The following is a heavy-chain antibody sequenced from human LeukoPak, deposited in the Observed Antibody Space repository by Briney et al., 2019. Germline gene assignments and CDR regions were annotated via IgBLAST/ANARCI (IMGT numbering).Heavy chain of an antibody. D-gene: IGHD2-2*02. CDR3: ARNDCSSTSCYTW. J-gene: IGHJ4*02. V-gene: IGHV4-61*02. CDR1: GGSISSGSYY. CDR2: IYTSGST. Sequence: SETLSLTCTVSGGSISSGSYYWSWIRQPAGKGLEWIGRIYTSGSTNYNPSLKSRVTISVDTSKNQFSLKLSSVTAADTAVYYCARNDCSSTSCYTWWGQGTLVTVSS.